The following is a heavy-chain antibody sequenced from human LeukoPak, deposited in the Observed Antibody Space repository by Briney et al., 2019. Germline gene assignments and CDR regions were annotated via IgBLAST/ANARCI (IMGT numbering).Heavy chain of an antibody. V-gene: IGHV4-39*06. CDR3: ARDSSGHYY. Sequence: PSETLSLTCTVSGGSISSSSYYWGWIRQPPGKGLEWIGSIYYSGSTYYNPSLKSRVTISVDTSKNQFPLKLSSVTAADTAVYYCARDSSGHYYWGQGTLVTVSS. CDR1: GGSISSSSYY. CDR2: IYYSGST. J-gene: IGHJ4*02. D-gene: IGHD3-22*01.